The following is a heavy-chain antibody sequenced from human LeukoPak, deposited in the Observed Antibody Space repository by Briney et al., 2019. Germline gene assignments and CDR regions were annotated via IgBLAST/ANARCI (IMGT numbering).Heavy chain of an antibody. CDR1: GGSFSGYY. CDR2: ISHSGST. J-gene: IGHJ5*02. Sequence: SETLSLTCAVYGGSFSGYYWSWIRQPPGKGLEWIGEISHSGSTNYNPSLKSRVTISVDTPKNQFSLKLSSVTAADTAVYYCARGPYDFWSGYYRRPGWFDPWGQGTLVTVSS. CDR3: ARGPYDFWSGYYRRPGWFDP. D-gene: IGHD3-3*01. V-gene: IGHV4-34*01.